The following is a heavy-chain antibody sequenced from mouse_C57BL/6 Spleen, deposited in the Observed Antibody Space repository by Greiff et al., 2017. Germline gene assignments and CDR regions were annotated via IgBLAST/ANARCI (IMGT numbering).Heavy chain of an antibody. V-gene: IGHV1-39*01. CDR1: GYSFTDYN. CDR3: ARRQLRPPYYAMDY. J-gene: IGHJ4*01. CDR2: INPNDGTT. D-gene: IGHD3-2*02. Sequence: VQLQQSGPELVKPGASVKISCKASGYSFTDYNMNWVKQSNGKSLEWIGLINPNDGTTSYNQKFKGKATLTVDQSSSTAYMQLNSLTSEDSAVYYCARRQLRPPYYAMDYWGQGTSGTVSS.